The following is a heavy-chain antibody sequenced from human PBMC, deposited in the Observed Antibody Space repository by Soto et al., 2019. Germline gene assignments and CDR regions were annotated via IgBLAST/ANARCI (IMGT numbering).Heavy chain of an antibody. CDR3: AKTLYSHDYYYGMDV. Sequence: QVQLVESGGGVVQPGRSLRLSCAASGFTFSSYGMHWVRQAPGKGLEWVAVMSYDGSKKHHADSVKGRFTISRTNPKNTLYVQMNSLRAEDTAVYYCAKTLYSHDYYYGMDVWGQGTTVTVS. V-gene: IGHV3-30*18. CDR2: MSYDGSKK. J-gene: IGHJ6*02. CDR1: GFTFSSYG. D-gene: IGHD2-8*01.